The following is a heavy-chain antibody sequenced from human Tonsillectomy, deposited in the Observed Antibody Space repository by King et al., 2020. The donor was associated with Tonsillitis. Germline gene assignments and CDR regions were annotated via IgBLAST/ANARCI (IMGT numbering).Heavy chain of an antibody. CDR2: IRSKASGGTT. Sequence: QLVQSGGGLVQPGRSLRLSCTASGFTFGDYAMSWFRQAPGKGLEWVGFIRSKASGGTTEFAASLRGRFTISRDDSKSIVYLQMNSLKTEDTAVYYCTAYDFWTGYYMGGYWGQGTLVTVSS. CDR1: GFTFGDYA. V-gene: IGHV3-49*03. J-gene: IGHJ4*02. CDR3: TAYDFWTGYYMGGY. D-gene: IGHD3-3*01.